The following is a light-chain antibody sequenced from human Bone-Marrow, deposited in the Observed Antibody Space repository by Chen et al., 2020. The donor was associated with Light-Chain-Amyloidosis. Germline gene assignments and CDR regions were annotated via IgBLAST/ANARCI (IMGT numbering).Light chain of an antibody. V-gene: IGLV1-47*01. J-gene: IGLJ2*01. CDR1: DSNSGKNH. CDR2: VSN. Sequence: HSAPIQPPSVPGTPGQRVTISCSGGDSNSGKNHVHWYQQLPGIAPKLLIYVSNLRPSGVPDHFSASKSVLSASLAISGLRAEDEGTYYCAAWDDSLTGPVFGGGTKVTVL. CDR3: AAWDDSLTGPV.